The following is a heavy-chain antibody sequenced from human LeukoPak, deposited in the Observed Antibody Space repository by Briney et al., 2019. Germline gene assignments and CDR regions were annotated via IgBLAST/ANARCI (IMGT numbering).Heavy chain of an antibody. D-gene: IGHD3-22*01. Sequence: GGSLRLSCAASGFTFSSYAMSWVRQASGKGLEWVSAISGSGGSTYYADSVKGRFTISRDNSKNTLYLQMNSLRAEDTAVYYCAKDRWYYYDSSGYYYGTFDIWGQGTMVTVSS. CDR1: GFTFSSYA. CDR2: ISGSGGST. CDR3: AKDRWYYYDSSGYYYGTFDI. J-gene: IGHJ3*02. V-gene: IGHV3-23*01.